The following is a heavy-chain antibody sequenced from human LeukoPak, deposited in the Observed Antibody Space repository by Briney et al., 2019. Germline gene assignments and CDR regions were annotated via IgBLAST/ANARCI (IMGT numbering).Heavy chain of an antibody. Sequence: SETLSLTCAVSGGSISSGGYSWSWIRQPPGKGLEWIGYIYHSGSTYYNPPLKSRVTISVDRSKNQFSLKLSSVTAADTAVYYCARGYYYDSSGYYLANAFDIWGQGTMVTVSS. CDR2: IYHSGST. D-gene: IGHD3-22*01. V-gene: IGHV4-30-2*01. J-gene: IGHJ3*02. CDR1: GGSISSGGYS. CDR3: ARGYYYDSSGYYLANAFDI.